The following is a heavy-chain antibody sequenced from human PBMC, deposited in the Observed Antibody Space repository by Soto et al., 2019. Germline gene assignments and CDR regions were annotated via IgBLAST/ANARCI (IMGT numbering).Heavy chain of an antibody. CDR2: IRSKAYGGTT. D-gene: IGHD3-22*01. CDR1: GFSFSNFG. V-gene: IGHV3-49*04. CDR3: TRASISSPSSGYHY. J-gene: IGHJ4*02. Sequence: PGGSLRLSCTGSGFSFSNFGMDWVRQAPGKGLEWVGFIRSKAYGGTTEYAASVKGRFTISRDDSKSIAYLQMNSLKTEDTAVYYCTRASISSPSSGYHYWGQGTLVTVSS.